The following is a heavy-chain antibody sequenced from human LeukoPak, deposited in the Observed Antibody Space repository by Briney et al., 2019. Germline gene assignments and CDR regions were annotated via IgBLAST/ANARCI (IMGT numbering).Heavy chain of an antibody. CDR3: ARENLWFGEYMGGIDY. J-gene: IGHJ4*02. CDR1: GFTFSDYY. CDR2: ISSSGSTI. V-gene: IGHV3-11*01. D-gene: IGHD3-10*01. Sequence: GGSLRLSCAASGFTFSDYYMSWIRQAPGKGLEWVSYISSSGSTIYYADSVKGRFTISRDNAKNSLYLQMNSLRAEDTAVYYCARENLWFGEYMGGIDYWGQGTLVTVSS.